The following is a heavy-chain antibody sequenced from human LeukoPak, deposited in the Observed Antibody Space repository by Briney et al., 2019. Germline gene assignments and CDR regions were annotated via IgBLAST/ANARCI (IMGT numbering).Heavy chain of an antibody. CDR3: AKDGGSYTGYFDY. CDR1: GFTFSSYD. D-gene: IGHD1-26*01. Sequence: GGSLRLSCAASGFTFSSYDMNGVRQAPGKGLEWVSAISRSGGITYYADSVKGRFTISRDNSKNTLYLQINSLRADDTAVYYCAKDGGSYTGYFDYWGQGTLVTVSS. J-gene: IGHJ4*02. V-gene: IGHV3-23*01. CDR2: ISRSGGIT.